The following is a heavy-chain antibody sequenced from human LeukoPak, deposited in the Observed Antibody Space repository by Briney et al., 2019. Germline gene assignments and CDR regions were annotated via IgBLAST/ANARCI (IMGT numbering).Heavy chain of an antibody. D-gene: IGHD5-12*01. V-gene: IGHV4-31*03. CDR1: GGSISSGGYY. Sequence: SQTLSLTCTVSGGSISSGGYYWSWIRQHPGKGLEWIGFIYYSGTTYYNPSLKSRVTISVDTSKNQFSLKLSSVTAADTAVYFCARVPLVATYYYFYYMDAWGKGTTVTVSS. CDR3: ARVPLVATYYYFYYMDA. J-gene: IGHJ6*03. CDR2: IYYSGTT.